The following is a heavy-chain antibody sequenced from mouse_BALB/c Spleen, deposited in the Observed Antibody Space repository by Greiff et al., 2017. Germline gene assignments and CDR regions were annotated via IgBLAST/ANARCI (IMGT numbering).Heavy chain of an antibody. J-gene: IGHJ2*01. CDR3: TRGKGVDD. CDR1: GYTFTSYW. CDR2: IYPSDSYT. Sequence: QVQLQQPGAELVRPGASVKLSCKASGYTFTSYWINWVKQRPGQGLEWIGNIYPSDSYTNYNQKFKDKATLTVDKSSSTAYMQLSSPTSEDSAVYYCTRGKGVDDWGQGTTLTVSS. V-gene: IGHV1-69*02.